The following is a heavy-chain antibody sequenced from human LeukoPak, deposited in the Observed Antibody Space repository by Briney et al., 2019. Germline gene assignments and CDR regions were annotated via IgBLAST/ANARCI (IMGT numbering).Heavy chain of an antibody. D-gene: IGHD4-17*01. J-gene: IGHJ5*02. V-gene: IGHV3-74*01. CDR3: ARDAYTTTSNWLDP. Sequence: PGGSLRLSCEASGFTLNKYGVHWVRQARGKGLVWVSRITGDGSDIAYADSVKGRFTVSRDDAKNILFLQMTSLRVEDTAIYYCARDAYTTTSNWLDPWGQGTLVTVSS. CDR2: ITGDGSDI. CDR1: GFTLNKYG.